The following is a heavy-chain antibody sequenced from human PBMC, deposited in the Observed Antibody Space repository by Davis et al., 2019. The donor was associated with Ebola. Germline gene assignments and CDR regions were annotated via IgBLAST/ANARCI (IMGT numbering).Heavy chain of an antibody. D-gene: IGHD2-2*01. CDR1: GFTFSSYA. J-gene: IGHJ4*02. CDR2: ISYDGSNK. V-gene: IGHV3-30-3*01. Sequence: GESLKISCAASGFTFSSYAMHWVRQAPGKGLEWVAVISYDGSNKYYADSVKGRFTISRDNSKNTLYLQMNSLRAEDTAVYYCARSTLLLERDHYFDYWGQGTLVTVSS. CDR3: ARSTLLLERDHYFDY.